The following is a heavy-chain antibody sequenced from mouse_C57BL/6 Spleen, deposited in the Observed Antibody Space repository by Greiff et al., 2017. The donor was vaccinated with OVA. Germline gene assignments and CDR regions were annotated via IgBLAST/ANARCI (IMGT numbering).Heavy chain of an antibody. Sequence: QVQLKQPGAELVKPGASVKMSCKASGYTFTSYWITWVKQRPGQGLEWIGDIYPGSGSTNYNEKFKSKATLTVDTSSSTAYMQLSSLTSEDSAVYYCARVGWLASYAMDYWGQGTSVTVSS. CDR1: GYTFTSYW. D-gene: IGHD2-3*01. V-gene: IGHV1-55*01. J-gene: IGHJ4*01. CDR2: IYPGSGST. CDR3: ARVGWLASYAMDY.